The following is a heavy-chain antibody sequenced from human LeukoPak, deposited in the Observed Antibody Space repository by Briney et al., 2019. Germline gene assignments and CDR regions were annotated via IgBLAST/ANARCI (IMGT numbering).Heavy chain of an antibody. J-gene: IGHJ6*03. V-gene: IGHV1-69*05. CDR3: ARTSYCSSTSCHPRYYYYYMDV. Sequence: SVKVSCKASGGTFSSYAISWVRRAPGQGLEWMGGIIPIFGTANYAQKFQGRVTITTDESTSTAYMELSSLRSEDTAVYYCARTSYCSSTSCHPRYYYYYMDVWGKGTTVTVSS. D-gene: IGHD2-2*01. CDR1: GGTFSSYA. CDR2: IIPIFGTA.